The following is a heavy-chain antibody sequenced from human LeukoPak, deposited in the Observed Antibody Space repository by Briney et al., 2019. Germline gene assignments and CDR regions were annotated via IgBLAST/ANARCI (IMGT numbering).Heavy chain of an antibody. J-gene: IGHJ5*02. V-gene: IGHV3-21*01. CDR3: ARETGDWFDP. CDR2: ISSSSSYI. Sequence: GGSLRLSCAPSGFTFSGYSMNWVRQAPGKGLEWVSSISSSSSYISYADSAKGRFTISRDNAKTSLYLQMNSLRAEDTAVYYCARETGDWFDPWGQGTLVTVSS. CDR1: GFTFSGYS. D-gene: IGHD1-14*01.